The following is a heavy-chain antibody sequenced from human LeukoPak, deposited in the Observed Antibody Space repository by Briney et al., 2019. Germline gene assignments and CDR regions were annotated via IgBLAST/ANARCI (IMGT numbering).Heavy chain of an antibody. D-gene: IGHD4-17*01. V-gene: IGHV4-38-2*01. CDR1: GYSISSGYY. CDR3: ARGPDGDSDY. CDR2: IYHSGST. Sequence: PSETLSLTCAVSGYSISSGYYWGWIRQPPGKGLEWIGSIYHSGSTYYNPSLKSRVTISVDTSKNKFSLKLSSVTAADTAVYYCARGPDGDSDYWGQGTLVTVSS. J-gene: IGHJ4*02.